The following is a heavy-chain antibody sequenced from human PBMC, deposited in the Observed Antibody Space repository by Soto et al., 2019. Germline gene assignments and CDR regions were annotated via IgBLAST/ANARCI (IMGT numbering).Heavy chain of an antibody. CDR2: ISYDGSNK. CDR1: GFTFSHFG. CDR3: AKDGGGRYSGGVFGY. Sequence: PGGSLRLCCAASGFTFSHFGMHWVRQAPGKGLEWVAVISYDGSNKYYADSVKGRFTISRDNSKNTLSLQMNSLRAEDTAVYYCAKDGGGRYSGGVFGYWGQGTLVTVSS. D-gene: IGHD1-26*01. J-gene: IGHJ4*02. V-gene: IGHV3-30*18.